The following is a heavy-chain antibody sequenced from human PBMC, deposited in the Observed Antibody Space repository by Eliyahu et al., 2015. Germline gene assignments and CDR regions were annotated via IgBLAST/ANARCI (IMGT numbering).Heavy chain of an antibody. Sequence: EVQLLASGGGMVQPGGSLRLSCSASGFTFSTYPMSWVRQASGKGLEWVSGIRGDSTTFYADSVKGRFTISRDNSKNTLYLQMNSLRVDDTAEYFCMKETWGIEQGSWGQGTLVTVSS. D-gene: IGHD3-16*01. CDR2: IRGDSTT. V-gene: IGHV3-23*01. CDR1: GFTFSTYP. J-gene: IGHJ5*02. CDR3: MKETWGIEQGS.